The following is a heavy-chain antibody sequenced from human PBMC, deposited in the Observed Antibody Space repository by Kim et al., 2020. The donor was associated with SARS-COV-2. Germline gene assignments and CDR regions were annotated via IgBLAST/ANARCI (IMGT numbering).Heavy chain of an antibody. CDR3: ARFGDGAYDI. J-gene: IGHJ3*02. Sequence: ASVKVSCKSSGYTFINSTIHWVRQAPGQRLEWMGWINVGNGKTRSSENFQGRVTITRDTSASTAYMEVRSLRSEDTAIYYCARFGDGAYDIWGQGTMVTVSS. D-gene: IGHD3-10*01. CDR1: GYTFINST. V-gene: IGHV1-3*01. CDR2: INVGNGKT.